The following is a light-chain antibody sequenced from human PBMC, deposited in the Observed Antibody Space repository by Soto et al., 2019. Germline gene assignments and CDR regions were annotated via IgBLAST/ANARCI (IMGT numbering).Light chain of an antibody. CDR3: QHENSHSQA. CDR2: KAS. Sequence: DIQMTQSPSTLSGSFGDRVTITCRASQTISSWLAWYQQKQGKAPKLLIYKASTLKSGVPSRFSGSGYATELHLTKNSLQTDDLAAQYCQHENSHSQAFGPGTKVDIK. J-gene: IGKJ1*01. CDR1: QTISSW. V-gene: IGKV1-5*03.